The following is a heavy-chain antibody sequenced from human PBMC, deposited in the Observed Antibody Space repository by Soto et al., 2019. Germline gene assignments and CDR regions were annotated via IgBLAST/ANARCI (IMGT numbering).Heavy chain of an antibody. CDR1: GFTFSSYG. CDR3: ARDPDYSNYFDY. Sequence: QVQLVESGGGVVQPGRSLRLSCAASGFTFSSYGMHWVRQAPGKGLEWVAVIWYDGSNKYYADSVKGRFTISRDNSKNTRYLQMNSLRAEDTAVYYCARDPDYSNYFDYWGQGTLVTVSS. CDR2: IWYDGSNK. J-gene: IGHJ4*02. D-gene: IGHD4-4*01. V-gene: IGHV3-33*01.